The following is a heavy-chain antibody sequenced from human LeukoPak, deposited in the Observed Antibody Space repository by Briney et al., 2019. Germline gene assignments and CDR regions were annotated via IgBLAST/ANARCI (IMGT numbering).Heavy chain of an antibody. CDR3: AKEVLRYFDWLFGLPDY. J-gene: IGHJ4*02. Sequence: PGGSLRLSCAASGFTFSDYYMSWIRQAPGKGLEWVSYISSSGSTIYYADSVKGRFTISRDNAKNSLYLQMNSLRAEDTAVYYCAKEVLRYFDWLFGLPDYRGQGTLVTVSS. CDR2: ISSSGSTI. D-gene: IGHD3-9*01. CDR1: GFTFSDYY. V-gene: IGHV3-11*01.